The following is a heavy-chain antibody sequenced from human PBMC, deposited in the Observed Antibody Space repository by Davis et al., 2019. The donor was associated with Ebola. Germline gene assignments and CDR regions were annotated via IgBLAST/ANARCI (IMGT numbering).Heavy chain of an antibody. CDR2: INHSGST. CDR3: VRARVVVVAARYIYYYYGMDV. J-gene: IGHJ6*02. Sequence: MPGRSLRLSCAVYAASFTGYYWSCIRQPPGKGLEWNGEINHSGSTNYNPSLKSRVTISVDTSKNQFSLKLSSVTAADTAVYYCVRARVVVVAARYIYYYYGMDVWGQGTTVTVSS. D-gene: IGHD2-15*01. CDR1: AASFTGYY. V-gene: IGHV4-34*01.